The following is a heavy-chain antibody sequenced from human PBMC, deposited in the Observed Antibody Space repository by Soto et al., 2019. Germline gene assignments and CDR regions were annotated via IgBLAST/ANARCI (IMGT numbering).Heavy chain of an antibody. CDR3: ARDRCISTSCYSDYYYYGMDV. Sequence: QVQLVESGGGVVQPGRSLRLSCAVSGFTVSTYGMHWVRQAPGKGLEWVAVISRDGGTKYYADSVKGRFTISRDNSRNTLFLEMNSLRGDDMAVYYCARDRCISTSCYSDYYYYGMDVWGQGTTVTVSS. D-gene: IGHD2-2*01. CDR1: GFTVSTYG. V-gene: IGHV3-30*03. J-gene: IGHJ6*02. CDR2: ISRDGGTK.